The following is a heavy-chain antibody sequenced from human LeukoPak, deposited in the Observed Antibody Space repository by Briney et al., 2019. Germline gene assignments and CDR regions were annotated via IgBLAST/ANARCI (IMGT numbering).Heavy chain of an antibody. Sequence: NSSETLSLTCTVSGGSISSYSWSWIRQPPGKGLEWIGYNYCSGSTNYNPSLKSRVTISVDTSKNQFSLKLSSVTAADTAVYYCARLPGATSNVDYWGQGTLVTVSS. CDR2: NYCSGST. CDR1: GGSISSYS. D-gene: IGHD1-26*01. J-gene: IGHJ4*02. CDR3: ARLPGATSNVDY. V-gene: IGHV4-59*08.